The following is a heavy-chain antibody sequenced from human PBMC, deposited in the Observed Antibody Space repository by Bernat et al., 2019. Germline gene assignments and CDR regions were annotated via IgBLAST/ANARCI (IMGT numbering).Heavy chain of an antibody. J-gene: IGHJ5*01. CDR3: ARDSIAVRPGWFDS. D-gene: IGHD6-6*01. V-gene: IGHV3-33*01. Sequence: QVQLVESGGGVVQPGRSLRLSCAASGFTFSSYGINWVRQAPGKGLEWVAFIRYDGNEKKYVDSVKGRFTISRDNSKNTLYLQMNSLRADDTAMYYCARDSIAVRPGWFDSWGQGTLVTVSS. CDR2: IRYDGNEK. CDR1: GFTFSSYG.